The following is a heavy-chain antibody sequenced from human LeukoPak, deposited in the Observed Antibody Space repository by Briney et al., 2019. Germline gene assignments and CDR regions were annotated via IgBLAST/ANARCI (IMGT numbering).Heavy chain of an antibody. CDR3: ARDMPSDTTVVTPWPHY. CDR1: GGSMSSNY. D-gene: IGHD4-23*01. V-gene: IGHV4-59*12. J-gene: IGHJ4*02. Sequence: TSETLSLTCTVSGGSMSSNYWSWIRQPPGKGQEWIGYIYNSGTIYYSGSTYYNPSLKSRVTISVDTSKNQFSLKLSSVTAADTAVYYCARDMPSDTTVVTPWPHYWGQGTLVTVSS. CDR2: IYNSGTIYYSGST.